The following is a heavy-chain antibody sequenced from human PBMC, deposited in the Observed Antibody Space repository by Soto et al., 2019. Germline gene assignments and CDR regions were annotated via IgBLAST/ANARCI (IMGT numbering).Heavy chain of an antibody. Sequence: QDQLVQSGAEVKKPGASVTVSCKASGYSFTNYGVTWVRQAPGQGLEWMGWISAFNGNTHYAQNLQGKVTMTPGASTSTAYMELRSLRSDDTGVYYCARDRGVAPPVAGNTHYYYYMDVWGKGTTVTVSS. V-gene: IGHV1-18*01. CDR3: ARDRGVAPPVAGNTHYYYYMDV. D-gene: IGHD6-19*01. CDR1: GYSFTNYG. CDR2: ISAFNGNT. J-gene: IGHJ6*03.